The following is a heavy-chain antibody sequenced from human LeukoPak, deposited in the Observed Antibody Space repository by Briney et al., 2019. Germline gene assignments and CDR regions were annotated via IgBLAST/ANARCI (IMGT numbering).Heavy chain of an antibody. CDR3: ARATDYYDSSGYPHFDY. Sequence: ASVKVSCKASGYTFTSYYMHWVRQAPGQGLEWMGIINPSGGSTSYAQKFQGRVTMTRDTSTSTVYMELSSLRSGDTAVYYCARATDYYDSSGYPHFDYWGQGTLVTVSS. V-gene: IGHV1-46*01. CDR2: INPSGGST. J-gene: IGHJ4*02. D-gene: IGHD3-22*01. CDR1: GYTFTSYY.